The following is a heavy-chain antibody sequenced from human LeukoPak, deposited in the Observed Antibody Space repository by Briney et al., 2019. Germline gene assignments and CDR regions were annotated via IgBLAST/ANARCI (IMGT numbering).Heavy chain of an antibody. CDR2: ISYDGSNK. V-gene: IGHV3-30-3*01. Sequence: GGSLRLSCAASGFTFSSYAMHWVRQAPGKGLEWVAVISYDGSNKYYADSVKGRFTISRDSSKNTLFLHMNTLRAEDTAIYYCAKDRTVGASYWYFDLWGRGTLVTVSS. D-gene: IGHD1-26*01. CDR3: AKDRTVGASYWYFDL. CDR1: GFTFSSYA. J-gene: IGHJ2*01.